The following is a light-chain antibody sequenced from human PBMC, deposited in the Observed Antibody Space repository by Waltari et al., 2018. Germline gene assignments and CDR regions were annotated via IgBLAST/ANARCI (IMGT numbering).Light chain of an antibody. Sequence: QSVLTQPPSASETPGQRITISCSGINSNIGNNNVSWYQHLPGTTPKLLIYGNHQRPSGVPDRFSGSKSGASASLAISGLRSEDEADYYCAVWDDSLSAVVFGGGTKLTV. J-gene: IGLJ2*01. CDR1: NSNIGNNN. CDR2: GNH. CDR3: AVWDDSLSAVV. V-gene: IGLV1-47*01.